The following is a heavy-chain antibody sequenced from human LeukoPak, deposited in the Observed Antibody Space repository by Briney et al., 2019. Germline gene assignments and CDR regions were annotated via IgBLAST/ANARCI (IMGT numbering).Heavy chain of an antibody. J-gene: IGHJ4*02. Sequence: TSETLSLTCTVSGGSISSSSYYWGWIRQPPGKGLEWIGSIYYSGSTYYNPSLKSRVTISVDTSKDQFSLKLSSVTAADTAVYYCARWIVSGFDYWGQGTLVTVSS. D-gene: IGHD3-16*02. CDR2: IYYSGST. CDR1: GGSISSSSYY. V-gene: IGHV4-39*01. CDR3: ARWIVSGFDY.